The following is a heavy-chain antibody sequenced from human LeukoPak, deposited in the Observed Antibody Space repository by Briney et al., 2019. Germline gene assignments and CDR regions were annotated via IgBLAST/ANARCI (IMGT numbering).Heavy chain of an antibody. V-gene: IGHV4-34*01. Sequence: SETLSLTCAVYGGSFSGYYWSWIRQPPGKGLEWIGEINHSGSTNYNPSPKCRVTISVDTSKNQCSLKLSSVTAADTAVYYCARGRRVGATIIDYWGQGTLVTVSS. CDR2: INHSGST. CDR1: GGSFSGYY. D-gene: IGHD1-26*01. CDR3: ARGRRVGATIIDY. J-gene: IGHJ4*02.